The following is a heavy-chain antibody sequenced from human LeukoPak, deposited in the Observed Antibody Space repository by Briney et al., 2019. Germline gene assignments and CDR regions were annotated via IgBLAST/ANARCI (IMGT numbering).Heavy chain of an antibody. Sequence: VASVKVSCKASGGTFSSYAISWVRQAPGQGLEWMGGIIPIFGTANYAQMFQGRVTITTDESTSTAYMELSSLRSEDTAVYYCARDRGDCSSTSCYFDYWGQGTLVTVSS. CDR3: ARDRGDCSSTSCYFDY. V-gene: IGHV1-69*05. CDR1: GGTFSSYA. D-gene: IGHD2-2*01. J-gene: IGHJ4*02. CDR2: IIPIFGTA.